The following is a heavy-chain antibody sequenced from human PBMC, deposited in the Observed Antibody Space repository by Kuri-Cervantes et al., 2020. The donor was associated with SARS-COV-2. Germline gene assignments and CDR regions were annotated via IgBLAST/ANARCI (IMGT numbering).Heavy chain of an antibody. CDR2: IRYDGSNK. J-gene: IGHJ4*02. D-gene: IGHD6-13*01. V-gene: IGHV3-30*02. CDR3: ARDSGLAAAGLFDY. Sequence: GESLKISCAVSGFTVSSNYMSWVRQAPGKGLEWVAFIRYDGSNKYYADSVKGRFTISRDNSKNTLYLQMNSLRSEDTAVYYCARDSGLAAAGLFDYWGQGTLVTVSS. CDR1: GFTVSSNY.